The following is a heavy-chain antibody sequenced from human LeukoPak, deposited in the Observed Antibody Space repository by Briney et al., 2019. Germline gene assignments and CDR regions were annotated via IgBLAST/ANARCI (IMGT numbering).Heavy chain of an antibody. V-gene: IGHV1-8*01. Sequence: ASVKVSCKASGYTFTSYDINWVRQATGQGLEWMGWMNPNSGNTGYAQKFQGRVTMTRNTSISTAYMELSSLRSEDTAAYYCARGNYWTYYYYYMDVWGKGTTVTVSS. CDR1: GYTFTSYD. CDR3: ARGNYWTYYYYYMDV. CDR2: MNPNSGNT. D-gene: IGHD1-1*01. J-gene: IGHJ6*03.